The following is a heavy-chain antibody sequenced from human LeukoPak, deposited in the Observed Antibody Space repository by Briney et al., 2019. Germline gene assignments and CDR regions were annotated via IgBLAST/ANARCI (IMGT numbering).Heavy chain of an antibody. CDR2: INHSGST. D-gene: IGHD3-22*01. J-gene: IGHJ6*02. V-gene: IGHV4-34*01. CDR1: GGSFSGYY. CDR3: ARGKRYYYDSSGYYTSHYYYYGMDV. Sequence: SETLSLTCAVYGGSFSGYYWSWIRQPPGKGLEWIGEINHSGSTNYNPSLKSRVTISVDTSKNQFSLKLSSVTAADTAVYYCARGKRYYYDSSGYYTSHYYYYGMDVWGQGTTVTVSS.